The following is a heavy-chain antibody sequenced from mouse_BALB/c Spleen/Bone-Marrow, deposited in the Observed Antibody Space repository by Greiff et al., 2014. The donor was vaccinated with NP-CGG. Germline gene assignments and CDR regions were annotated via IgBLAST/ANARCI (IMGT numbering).Heavy chain of an antibody. J-gene: IGHJ2*01. Sequence: VQLVESGAELVRPGSSVKISCKASGYTFSNFWMNWVKQRPGQGLEWIGQIHPGDGDTNNNGKFKGKATLTIDKSSSTAYMQLSGLSSEDSAVYFCARVYYGNLDYWGQGTTLTVSS. D-gene: IGHD2-1*01. CDR2: IHPGDGDT. CDR1: GYTFSNFW. CDR3: ARVYYGNLDY. V-gene: IGHV1-80*01.